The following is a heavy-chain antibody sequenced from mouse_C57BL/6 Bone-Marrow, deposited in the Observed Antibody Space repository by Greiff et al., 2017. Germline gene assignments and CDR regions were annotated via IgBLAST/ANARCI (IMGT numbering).Heavy chain of an antibody. CDR2: ISYDGSN. CDR1: GYSITSGYY. Sequence: DVQLQQSGPGLVKPSQSLSLTCSVTGYSITSGYYWNWIRQFPGNKLEWMGYISYDGSNNYNPSLKNRISITRDTSKNQFFLKLNSVTTEDTATYYCARALVYFDYWGQGTTLTVSS. V-gene: IGHV3-6*01. J-gene: IGHJ2*01. CDR3: ARALVYFDY.